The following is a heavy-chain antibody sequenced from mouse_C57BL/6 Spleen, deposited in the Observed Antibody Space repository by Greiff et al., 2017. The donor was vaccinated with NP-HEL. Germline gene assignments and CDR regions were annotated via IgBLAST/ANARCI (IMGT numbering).Heavy chain of an antibody. V-gene: IGHV1-82*01. Sequence: VQVVESGPELVKPGASVKISCKASGYAFSSSWMNWVKQRPGTGLEWIGRIYPGDGDTNYNGKFKGKATLTADESSSTAYMQLSSLTSEDSAVYFCARSGDYGSSYDYWGQGTTLTVSS. CDR3: ARSGDYGSSYDY. J-gene: IGHJ2*01. CDR2: IYPGDGDT. CDR1: GYAFSSSW. D-gene: IGHD1-1*01.